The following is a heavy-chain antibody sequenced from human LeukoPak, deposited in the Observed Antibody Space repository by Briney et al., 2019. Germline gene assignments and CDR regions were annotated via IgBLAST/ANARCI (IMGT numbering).Heavy chain of an antibody. CDR3: ARVTGYSDPSTRFGLDY. D-gene: IGHD3-10*01. CDR1: SDSFSDYY. V-gene: IGHV4-34*01. CDR2: INRSGST. Sequence: SETLSLTCAVYSDSFSDYYWTWIRQPPGRGLEWIGEINRSGSTSYNPSLTSRVTISIDTSKKQFSMKLTSVTAADTAVYYCARVTGYSDPSTRFGLDYWGRGTLVTVSS. J-gene: IGHJ4*02.